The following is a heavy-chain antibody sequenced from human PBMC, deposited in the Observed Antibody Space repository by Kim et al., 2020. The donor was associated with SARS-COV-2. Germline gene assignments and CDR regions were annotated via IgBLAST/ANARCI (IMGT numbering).Heavy chain of an antibody. CDR1: GGSFSGYY. CDR2: INHSGST. Sequence: SETLSLTCAVYGGSFSGYYWSWIRQPPGKGLEWIGVINHSGSTNYNPSLKSRVTISVDTSKNQFSLKLSSVTAADTAVYYCARRTYYDFWSGYYVGFDPWGQGTLVTVSS. J-gene: IGHJ5*02. CDR3: ARRTYYDFWSGYYVGFDP. D-gene: IGHD3-3*01. V-gene: IGHV4-34*01.